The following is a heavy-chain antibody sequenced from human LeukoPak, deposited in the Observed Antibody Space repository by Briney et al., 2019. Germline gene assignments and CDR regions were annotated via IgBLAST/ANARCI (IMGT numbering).Heavy chain of an antibody. CDR2: ISGSGGST. CDR1: GFTFSSYA. V-gene: IGHV3-23*01. CDR3: AKSPRSVRSXGXLDY. D-gene: IGHD6-19*01. Sequence: GSLRLSCAASGFTFSSYAMSWVRQAPGKGLEWVSAISGSGGSTYYADSVKGRFTISRDNSKNTLYLQMNSLRAEDTAVYYCAKSPRSVRSXGXLDYWGQGXXXXXSS. J-gene: IGHJ4*02.